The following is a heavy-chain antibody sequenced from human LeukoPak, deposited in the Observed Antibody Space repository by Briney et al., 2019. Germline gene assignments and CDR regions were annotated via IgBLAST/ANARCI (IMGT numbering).Heavy chain of an antibody. CDR2: ISYDGSNK. J-gene: IGHJ4*02. CDR3: ARGGGRIAVASFDY. D-gene: IGHD6-19*01. V-gene: IGHV3-30*03. CDR1: GFTFSSYG. Sequence: GGSLRLSCAASGFTFSSYGMHWVRQAPGKGLEWVAVISYDGSNKYYADSVKGRFTISRDNSKNTLYLQMNSLRAEDTAVYYRARGGGRIAVASFDYWGQGTLVTVSS.